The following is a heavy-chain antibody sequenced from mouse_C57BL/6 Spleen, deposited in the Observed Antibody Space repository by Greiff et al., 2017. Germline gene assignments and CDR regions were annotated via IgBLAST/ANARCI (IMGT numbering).Heavy chain of an antibody. CDR2: IHPSDSDT. Sequence: QVQLKQPGAELVKPGASVKLSCKASGYTFTSYWMHWVKQRPGQGLEWIGRIHPSDSDTNYNQKFKGKATLTVDKSSSTAYMQLRSLTSEDSAVYYCAIGGAMDYWGQGTSVTVSS. CDR1: GYTFTSYW. V-gene: IGHV1-74*01. J-gene: IGHJ4*01. CDR3: AIGGAMDY.